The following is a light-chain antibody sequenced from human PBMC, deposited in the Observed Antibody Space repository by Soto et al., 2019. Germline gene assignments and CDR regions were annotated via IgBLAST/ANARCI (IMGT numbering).Light chain of an antibody. CDR3: QQRSNWPLIT. V-gene: IGKV3-11*01. J-gene: IGKJ5*01. CDR2: DAS. CDR1: QSVSSY. Sequence: IFLTPSPAPLSFSPGGKTTPPCRASQSVSSYLAWYQQEPGQAPRLLIYDASNRATGIPARFSGSGSGTDFTLTISSLEPEDFAVYYCQQRSNWPLITFGQGTRLEIK.